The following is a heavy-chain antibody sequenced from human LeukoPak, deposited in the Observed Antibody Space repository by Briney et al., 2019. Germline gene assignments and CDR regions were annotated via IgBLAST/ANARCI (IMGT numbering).Heavy chain of an antibody. J-gene: IGHJ4*02. Sequence: ETLSLTCAVYGGSFSGYYWSWIRQPPGKGLEWIGEINHSGSTNYNPSLKSRVTISVDTSKNQFSLKLSSVTAADTAVYYCARVGVPATVDYWGQGTLVTVSS. V-gene: IGHV4-34*01. D-gene: IGHD2-2*01. CDR1: GGSFSGYY. CDR3: ARVGVPATVDY. CDR2: INHSGST.